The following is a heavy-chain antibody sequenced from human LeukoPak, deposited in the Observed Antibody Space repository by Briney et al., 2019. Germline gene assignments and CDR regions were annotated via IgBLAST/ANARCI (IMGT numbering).Heavy chain of an antibody. V-gene: IGHV3-30*04. CDR1: GFTFSSYA. CDR3: ARGYYDILTGYSHFDY. Sequence: GRSLRLSCAASGFTFSSYATHWVRQAPGKGLEWVAVISYDGSNKYYADSVKGRFTISRDNSKNTLYLQMNSLRAEDTAVYYCARGYYDILTGYSHFDYWGQGTLVTVSS. CDR2: ISYDGSNK. D-gene: IGHD3-9*01. J-gene: IGHJ4*02.